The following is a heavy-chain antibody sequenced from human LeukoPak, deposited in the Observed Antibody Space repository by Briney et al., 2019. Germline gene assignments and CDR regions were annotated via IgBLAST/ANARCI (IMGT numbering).Heavy chain of an antibody. V-gene: IGHV4-39*07. CDR3: ARERDYYDSSGYPQGGVFDY. CDR2: IYYSGST. Sequence: SETLSLTCTVSGGSNSSSSYYWGWIRQPPGKGLEWIGSIYYSGSTYYNPSLKSRVTISVDTSKNQFSLKLSSVTAADTAVYYCARERDYYDSSGYPQGGVFDYWGQGTLVTVSS. CDR1: GGSNSSSSYY. D-gene: IGHD3-22*01. J-gene: IGHJ4*02.